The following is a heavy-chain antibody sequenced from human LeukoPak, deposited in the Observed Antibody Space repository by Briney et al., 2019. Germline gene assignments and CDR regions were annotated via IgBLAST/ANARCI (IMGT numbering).Heavy chain of an antibody. V-gene: IGHV4-39*01. Sequence: KPSETLSLTCTVSGGSISSSAYYWGWIRQPPGKGLEWLGSIYYSGSTYYNPSLKSRVTISVDTSKNQFSLKLSSVTAADTAVYCCARGAPRGERLGWFDPWGQGTLVTVSS. J-gene: IGHJ5*02. D-gene: IGHD1-26*01. CDR1: GGSISSSAYY. CDR3: ARGAPRGERLGWFDP. CDR2: IYYSGST.